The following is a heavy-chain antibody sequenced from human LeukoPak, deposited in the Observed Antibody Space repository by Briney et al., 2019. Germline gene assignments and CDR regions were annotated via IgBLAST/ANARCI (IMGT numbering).Heavy chain of an antibody. CDR3: AREVGSPDY. J-gene: IGHJ4*02. V-gene: IGHV3-33*01. D-gene: IGHD6-13*01. CDR1: GFTFSSYG. Sequence: GGSLRLSCAASGFTFSSYGMHWVRQAPGKGLEWVAVIWFDGSDRYYADSVKGRFTITRDNSKSTLYLQMNSLSAEDTAVYYCAREVGSPDYWGQGTLVTVSS. CDR2: IWFDGSDR.